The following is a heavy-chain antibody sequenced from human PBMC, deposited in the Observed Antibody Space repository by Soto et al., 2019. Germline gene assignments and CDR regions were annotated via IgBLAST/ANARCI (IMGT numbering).Heavy chain of an antibody. CDR2: IYYSGST. J-gene: IGHJ4*02. CDR1: GGSISSSSYY. CDR3: ARHQVATKAVAVSYFDY. D-gene: IGHD5-12*01. Sequence: PSAPLSLTCTVSGGSISSSSYYWGWIRQPPGKGLEWIGSIYYSGSTYYNPSLKSRVTISVDTSKNQFSLKLSSVTAADTAVYYCARHQVATKAVAVSYFDYWGQGTLVTVSS. V-gene: IGHV4-39*01.